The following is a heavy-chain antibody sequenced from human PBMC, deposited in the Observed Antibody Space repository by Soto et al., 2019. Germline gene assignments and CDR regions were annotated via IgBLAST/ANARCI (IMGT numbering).Heavy chain of an antibody. D-gene: IGHD2-21*02. V-gene: IGHV5-51*01. CDR1: GYSFTSYW. Sequence: EVQLVQSGAEVKKPGESLKISCKGSGYSFTSYWIGWVRQMPGKGLEWMGIIYPGDSDTRYSPSFQGQVTISADKSISTACLQWSGPKASHTAIYYCARRVVPYCGGDCGSFAIWGQGTMVTVSS. CDR3: ARRVVPYCGGDCGSFAI. J-gene: IGHJ3*02. CDR2: IYPGDSDT.